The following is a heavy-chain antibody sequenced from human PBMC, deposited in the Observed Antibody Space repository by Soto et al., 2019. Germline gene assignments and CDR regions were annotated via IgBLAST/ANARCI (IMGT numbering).Heavy chain of an antibody. D-gene: IGHD5-12*01. J-gene: IGHJ4*02. CDR2: IYYSGST. CDR1: GGSISSGGYY. CDR3: ARQRDGYNFRYFDY. V-gene: IGHV4-31*03. Sequence: QVQLQESGPGLVKPSQTLSLTCTISGGSISSGGYYWSWIRQHPGKGLEWIGYIYYSGSTYYNPSRKSRVTISVRTSKNHFSLKLNYVTAADTAVYYCARQRDGYNFRYFDYWGQGTLVTVSS.